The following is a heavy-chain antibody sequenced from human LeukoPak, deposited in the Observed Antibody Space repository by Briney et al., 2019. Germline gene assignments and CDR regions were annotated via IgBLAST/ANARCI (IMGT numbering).Heavy chain of an antibody. CDR2: IDPSDSYT. CDR1: GYSFTTYW. D-gene: IGHD3-22*01. J-gene: IGHJ4*02. V-gene: IGHV5-10-1*01. Sequence: GESLKISCEASGYSFTTYWISWVRQMPGKGLEWMGRIDPSDSYTNYSPSFQGHVTISVDKSINPAYLQWSRLKASGTAMYDCARSAYYCDASGTSWGQGTLVIVSS. CDR3: ARSAYYCDASGTS.